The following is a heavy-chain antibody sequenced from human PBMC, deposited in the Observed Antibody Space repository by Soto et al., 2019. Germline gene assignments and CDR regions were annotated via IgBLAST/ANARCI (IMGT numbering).Heavy chain of an antibody. Sequence: GGTLRLSCAASGFNVNSDYMNWVRQTPGKGLEWVASIYSGETTYYADSVRGRFTISSDKSKNTLYFQLSSLRIEDTAVYYCTRDGRGLGRLSLFEYWGPGVLVTVST. D-gene: IGHD2-21*02. CDR1: GFNVNSDY. CDR2: IYSGETT. J-gene: IGHJ4*02. V-gene: IGHV3-53*01. CDR3: TRDGRGLGRLSLFEY.